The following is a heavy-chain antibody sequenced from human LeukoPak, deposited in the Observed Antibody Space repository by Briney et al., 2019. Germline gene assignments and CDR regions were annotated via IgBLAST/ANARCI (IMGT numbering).Heavy chain of an antibody. CDR2: IWYDGSNK. CDR1: GFTFSGSG. Sequence: PGGSLRLSCTASGFTFSGSGMHWVRQAPGKGLEWVAVIWYDGSNKYYADSVKGRFTISRDNSKNALYLHMNSLRAEDTAMYYCARECSSGSCELDYWGQGTLVTVSS. J-gene: IGHJ4*02. D-gene: IGHD2-15*01. CDR3: ARECSSGSCELDY. V-gene: IGHV3-33*01.